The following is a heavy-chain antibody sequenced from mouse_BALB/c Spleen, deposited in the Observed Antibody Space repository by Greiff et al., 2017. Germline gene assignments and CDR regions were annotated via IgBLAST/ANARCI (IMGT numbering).Heavy chain of an antibody. CDR3: ARSRGNYGVDY. Sequence: EVKVVESGGGLVQPGGSRKLSCAASGFTFSSFGMHWVRQAPEKGLEWVAYISSGSSTIYYADTVKGRFTISRDNPKNTLFLQMTSLRSEDTAMYYCARSRGNYGVDYWGQGTTLTVSS. D-gene: IGHD2-1*01. CDR2: ISSGSSTI. CDR1: GFTFSSFG. J-gene: IGHJ2*01. V-gene: IGHV5-17*02.